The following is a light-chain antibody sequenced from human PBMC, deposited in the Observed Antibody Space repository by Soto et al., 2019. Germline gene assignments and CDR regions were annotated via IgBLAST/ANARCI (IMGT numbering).Light chain of an antibody. CDR1: QSVSSSY. V-gene: IGKV3-20*01. CDR3: QQYGSSPWT. CDR2: GAS. J-gene: IGKJ1*01. Sequence: EIVLTQSPGTLSLSPGERATLSCRASQSVSSSYLAWYQQKPGQAPRLLIYGASSRATGIPDRFSGSGSGTVFTLTISRLEPEGFAVYYCQQYGSSPWTFGQGTKVEIK.